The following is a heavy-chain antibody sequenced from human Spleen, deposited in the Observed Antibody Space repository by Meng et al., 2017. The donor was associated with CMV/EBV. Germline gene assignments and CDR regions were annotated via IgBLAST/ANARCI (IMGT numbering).Heavy chain of an antibody. V-gene: IGHV3-30*02. CDR2: IRYDGTDK. Sequence: GESLKISCAASGFTFSNYGMHWVRQAPGRGLEWVAVIRYDGTDKYYADSVKGRFTISRDNSKNTLYLQMNSLRAEDTAVYYCAKDQDPWYQLLLDYWGQGTLVTVSS. CDR1: GFTFSNYG. J-gene: IGHJ4*02. CDR3: AKDQDPWYQLLLDY. D-gene: IGHD2-2*01.